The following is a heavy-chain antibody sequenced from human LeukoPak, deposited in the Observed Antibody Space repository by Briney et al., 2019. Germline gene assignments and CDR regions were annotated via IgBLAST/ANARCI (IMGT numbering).Heavy chain of an antibody. D-gene: IGHD3-10*01. J-gene: IGHJ4*02. CDR1: GGSISSNDYY. CDR3: ARETHDPTLVRGVVDY. CDR2: IYYSGST. V-gene: IGHV4-30-4*01. Sequence: SETLSLTCTVSGGSISSNDYYWSWIRRPPGKGLEWIGYIYYSGSTYYNPSLKSRLTISADTSKNQFSLKLRSVTAADTAVYYCARETHDPTLVRGVVDYWGRGTLVTVSS.